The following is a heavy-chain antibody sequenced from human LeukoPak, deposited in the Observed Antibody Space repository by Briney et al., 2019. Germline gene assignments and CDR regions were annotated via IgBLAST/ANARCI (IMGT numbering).Heavy chain of an antibody. J-gene: IGHJ6*02. CDR3: ARDGYYYDSSDDYYYYGMDV. Sequence: SETLSLACTVSGGSISSYYWSWIRQPAGKGLEWIGRIYTSGSTNYNPSLKSRVTMSVDTSKNQFSLKLSSVTAADTAVYYCARDGYYYDSSDDYYYYGMDVWGQGTTVTVSS. CDR1: GGSISSYY. D-gene: IGHD3-22*01. V-gene: IGHV4-4*07. CDR2: IYTSGST.